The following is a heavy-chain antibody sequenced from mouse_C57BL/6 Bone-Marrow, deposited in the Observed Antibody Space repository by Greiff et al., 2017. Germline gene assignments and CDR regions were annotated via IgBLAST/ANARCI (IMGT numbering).Heavy chain of an antibody. CDR1: GFNIKDYY. Sequence: EVQRVESGAELVRPGASVKLSCTASGFNIKDYYMHWVKQSPEQGLEWIGRIDPEDGDTEYAPKFQGKGTMTADTSSNTAYLQLSSLTSEDTAVYYCSPFITTVVPFAYWGQGTLVTVSA. J-gene: IGHJ3*01. CDR3: SPFITTVVPFAY. V-gene: IGHV14-1*01. CDR2: IDPEDGDT. D-gene: IGHD1-1*01.